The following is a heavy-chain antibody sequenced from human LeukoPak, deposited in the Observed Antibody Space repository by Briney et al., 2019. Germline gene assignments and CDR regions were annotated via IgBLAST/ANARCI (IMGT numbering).Heavy chain of an antibody. J-gene: IGHJ6*03. CDR3: AKDEERTGYSSGWYWYYYYYYMDV. CDR1: GFTFSSYA. CDR2: ISGSGGST. V-gene: IGHV3-23*01. Sequence: GGSLRLSCAASGFTFSSYAMSWVRQAPGKGLEWVSAISGSGGSTYYADSVKGRFTISRDNSKNTLYLQMNSLRAEDTAVYYCAKDEERTGYSSGWYWYYYYYYMDVWGKGTTVTVSS. D-gene: IGHD6-19*01.